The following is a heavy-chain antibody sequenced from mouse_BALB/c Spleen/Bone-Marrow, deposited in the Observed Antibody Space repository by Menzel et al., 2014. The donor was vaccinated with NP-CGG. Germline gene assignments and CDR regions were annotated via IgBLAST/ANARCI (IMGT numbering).Heavy chain of an antibody. V-gene: IGHV14-3*02. D-gene: IGHD1-1*01. CDR1: GFNIKDTY. CDR2: IDPANGNT. CDR3: ASYYYGSSTFAY. Sequence: EVQLQQSGAELVKPGASVKLSCTASGFNIKDTYMHWVKQRPEQGLEWIGRIDPANGNTKYDPKFQGKATITADTSSNTAYLQLSSLTSEDTAVYYSASYYYGSSTFAYWGQGTLVTVSA. J-gene: IGHJ3*01.